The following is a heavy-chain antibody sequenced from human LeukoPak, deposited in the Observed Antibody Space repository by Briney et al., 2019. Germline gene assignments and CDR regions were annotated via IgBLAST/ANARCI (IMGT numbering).Heavy chain of an antibody. Sequence: KAPETLSLTCTVSGGSISSYYWSWIRQPPGKGLEWIGYIYYSGSTNYNPSLKSRVTISVDTSKNQFPLKLSSVTAADTAVYYCARHFQFGESGVFDYWGQGTLVTVSS. D-gene: IGHD3-10*01. CDR2: IYYSGST. CDR1: GGSISSYY. V-gene: IGHV4-59*08. CDR3: ARHFQFGESGVFDY. J-gene: IGHJ4*02.